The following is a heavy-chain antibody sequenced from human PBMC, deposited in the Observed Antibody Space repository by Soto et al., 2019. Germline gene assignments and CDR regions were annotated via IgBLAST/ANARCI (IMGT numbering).Heavy chain of an antibody. J-gene: IGHJ3*02. Sequence: QVQLVQSGAEVKKPGASVKVSCKASGYTFTSYGISWVRQAPGQGLEWMGWISAYNGNTNYAQKLQGRVTMTTDTSTSSGYKGLRSLRTDGTAVYYYARDPSISPLRGAFDIWGQGTMVTVSS. CDR1: GYTFTSYG. V-gene: IGHV1-18*01. CDR3: ARDPSISPLRGAFDI. CDR2: ISAYNGNT. D-gene: IGHD6-6*01.